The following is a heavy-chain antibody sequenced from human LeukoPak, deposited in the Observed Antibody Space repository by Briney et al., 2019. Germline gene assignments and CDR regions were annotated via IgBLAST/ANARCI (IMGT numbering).Heavy chain of an antibody. J-gene: IGHJ6*03. CDR1: GDSVSSGSQY. V-gene: IGHV4-61*01. CDR3: ARSYYDFWSGSYYYYMDV. CDR2: ISNSGST. D-gene: IGHD3-3*01. Sequence: PSETLSLTCTVSGDSVSSGSQYWSWIPQPPGKGLECIGYISNSGSTNYNPSLKSRVTISVDTSKNQLSLNLNSLTAADTAVYYCARSYYDFWSGSYYYYMDVWGKGTTVTVSS.